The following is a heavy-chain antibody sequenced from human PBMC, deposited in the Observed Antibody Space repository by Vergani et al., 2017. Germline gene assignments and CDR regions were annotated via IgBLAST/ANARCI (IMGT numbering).Heavy chain of an antibody. D-gene: IGHD3-9*01. V-gene: IGHV1-46*03. Sequence: QVPVVQSGAEVKKSGASVKVSCKTSGYTFSNYYMHWVRQAPGQGLEWMGIIKPSGGHTNYAQKFQGRVTMTRDTSTSTVYMELSSLRSEDTAIYYCARGDYGILAGYRYWGQGTLVTVSA. CDR1: GYTFSNYY. CDR3: ARGDYGILAGYRY. CDR2: IKPSGGHT. J-gene: IGHJ4*02.